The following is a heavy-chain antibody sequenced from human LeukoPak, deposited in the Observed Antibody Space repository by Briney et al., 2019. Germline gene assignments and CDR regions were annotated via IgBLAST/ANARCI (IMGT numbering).Heavy chain of an antibody. CDR2: ISGSGDST. CDR1: GFTFSSYA. V-gene: IGHV3-23*01. D-gene: IGHD3-16*01. CDR3: ASGIGARSDFVDY. Sequence: GGSLRLSCAASGFTFSSYAMTWVRQAPGKGLEWVSAISGSGDSTNYADSVKGRFTIARDNSKNSLYLQMNSLRAEDTAVYYCASGIGARSDFVDYWGQGTLVTVSS. J-gene: IGHJ4*02.